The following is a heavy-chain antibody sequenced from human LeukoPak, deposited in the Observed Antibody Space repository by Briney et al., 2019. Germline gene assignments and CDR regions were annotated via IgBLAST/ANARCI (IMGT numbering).Heavy chain of an antibody. V-gene: IGHV3-53*01. Sequence: GGSLRLSCTVSGFTVSSNSMSWVRQAPGKGLEWVSFIYSDNTHYSDSVKGRFTISRDNSKNTLYLQMNSLRAEDTAVYYCAKSGPVHSYYYYMDVWGKGTTVTVSS. D-gene: IGHD3/OR15-3a*01. CDR1: GFTVSSNS. CDR3: AKSGPVHSYYYYMDV. J-gene: IGHJ6*03. CDR2: IYSDNT.